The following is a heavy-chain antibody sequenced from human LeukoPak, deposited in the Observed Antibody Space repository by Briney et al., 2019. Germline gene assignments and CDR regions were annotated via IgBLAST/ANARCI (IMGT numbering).Heavy chain of an antibody. V-gene: IGHV3-23*01. CDR1: GFTFSSYA. J-gene: IGHJ4*02. D-gene: IGHD1-26*01. CDR3: ATPVGGYFSFDY. Sequence: PGGSLGLSCAASGFTFSSYAMSWIRQPPGEGLEWVSAISGSGGSTYYADSVKGRFTISRDNSKNTLYLQMNSLRAEDTAVYYCATPVGGYFSFDYWGQGTLVTVSS. CDR2: ISGSGGST.